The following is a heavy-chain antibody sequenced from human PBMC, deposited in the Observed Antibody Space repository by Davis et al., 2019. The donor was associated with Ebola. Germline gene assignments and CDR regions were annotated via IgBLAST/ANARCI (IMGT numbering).Heavy chain of an antibody. J-gene: IGHJ1*01. D-gene: IGHD3-22*01. CDR2: IYPGDSDT. CDR1: GYSFTSYW. CDR3: ARHEGEYFYDSSGYGDPDYFQH. V-gene: IGHV5-51*01. Sequence: GEFLKISCKGSGYSFTSYWISWVRQMPGKGLEWMGIIYPGDSDTRYSPSFQGQVTISADKSVNTAYLQWSSLKASDTAMYYCARHEGEYFYDSSGYGDPDYFQHWGQGTLVTVSS.